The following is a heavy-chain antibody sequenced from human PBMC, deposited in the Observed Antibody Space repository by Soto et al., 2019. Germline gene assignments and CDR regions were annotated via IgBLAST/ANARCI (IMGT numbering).Heavy chain of an antibody. CDR2: IYYSGST. Sequence: PSETLSLTCTVSGGSISSYYWSWIRQPPGKGLEWIGYIYYSGSTNYNPSLKSRVTISVDTSKNQFSLKLSSVTAADTAVYYCGRDQAPAALLGWFDPWGQGTLVTVSS. J-gene: IGHJ5*02. CDR1: GGSISSYY. V-gene: IGHV4-59*01. CDR3: GRDQAPAALLGWFDP. D-gene: IGHD2-2*01.